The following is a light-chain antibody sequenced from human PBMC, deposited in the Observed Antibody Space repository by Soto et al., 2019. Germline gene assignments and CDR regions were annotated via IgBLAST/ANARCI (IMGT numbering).Light chain of an antibody. V-gene: IGKV3-20*01. CDR2: GAS. Sequence: EIVLTQSPGTLSLSPGERATLSCRASQSVSSSYSAWYQQKPGQAPRLLIYGASSRATGIPDRFSGSGSGTDFTLTISRLEPEDFAVYYCHQYGSSPKLTFGQGTKVEIK. CDR1: QSVSSSY. J-gene: IGKJ1*01. CDR3: HQYGSSPKLT.